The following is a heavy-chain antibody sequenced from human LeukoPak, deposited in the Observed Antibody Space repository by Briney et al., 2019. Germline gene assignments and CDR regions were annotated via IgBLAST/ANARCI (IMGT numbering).Heavy chain of an antibody. CDR2: IYYSGST. J-gene: IGHJ6*03. CDR1: GGSISSYY. V-gene: IGHV4-59*01. Sequence: PSETLSLTCTVSGGSISSYYWSWIRQPPGKGLEWIGYIYYSGSTNYNPSLKSRVTTSVDTSKNQFSLKLSSVTAADTAVYYCARAPLRYYYYYMDVWGKGTTVTVSS. CDR3: ARAPLRYYYYYMDV.